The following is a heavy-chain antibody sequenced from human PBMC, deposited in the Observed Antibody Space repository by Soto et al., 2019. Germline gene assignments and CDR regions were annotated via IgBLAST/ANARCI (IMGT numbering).Heavy chain of an antibody. Sequence: EVQLVESGGGLVQPGGSLRLSCAASGFTVSSYDMTWVRQAPGERREWVSVISSGGSTYYADSVKGRFTISRDNSKNTLYLQMNRPRADDTAVYYCARDTLGAAYGFWHGGQGTLVTVSS. V-gene: IGHV3-66*01. CDR2: ISSGGST. CDR3: ARDTLGAAYGFWH. D-gene: IGHD3-3*01. CDR1: GFTVSSYD. J-gene: IGHJ4*02.